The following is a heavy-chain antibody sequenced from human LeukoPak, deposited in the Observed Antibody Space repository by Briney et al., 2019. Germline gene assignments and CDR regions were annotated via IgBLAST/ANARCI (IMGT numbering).Heavy chain of an antibody. CDR2: TKQDGSEK. CDR1: GFTFGNYG. J-gene: IGHJ4*02. V-gene: IGHV3-7*01. CDR3: ARDLGKWEPQDY. Sequence: PGGSLRLSCAASGFTFGNYGMSWVRQAPGKGLEWVANTKQDGSEKYYVDSVKGRFTISRDNAKNSLYLQMNSLRAEDTAVYFCARDLGKWEPQDYWGQGTLVTVSS. D-gene: IGHD1-26*01.